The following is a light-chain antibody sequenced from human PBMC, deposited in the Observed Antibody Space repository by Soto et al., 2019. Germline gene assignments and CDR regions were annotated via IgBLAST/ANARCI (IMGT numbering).Light chain of an antibody. Sequence: EIVLTQSPGALSLSPWEGATLSCRASQSLSSSYVAWYQQKVGQPPRLLIYGASTRATGIPARFSGSGSGTEFTLTISSLQSEDFAVYYCQQYNNWPTWTFGQGTKVDIK. CDR1: QSLSSSY. J-gene: IGKJ1*01. CDR2: GAS. V-gene: IGKV3-15*01. CDR3: QQYNNWPTWT.